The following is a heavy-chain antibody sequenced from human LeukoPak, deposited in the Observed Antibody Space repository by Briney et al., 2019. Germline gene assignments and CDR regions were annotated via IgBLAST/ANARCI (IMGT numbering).Heavy chain of an antibody. V-gene: IGHV4-39*01. CDR3: ARLYDSSGYPIGY. D-gene: IGHD3-22*01. Sequence: SETLSLTCTVSGCSISSSSYYWGWIRQPPGKGLEWIASIYYSGSTYYNPSLKSRVTISVDTSKNQFSLKLSSVTAADTAVYYCARLYDSSGYPIGYWGQGTLVTVSS. CDR2: IYYSGST. CDR1: GCSISSSSYY. J-gene: IGHJ4*02.